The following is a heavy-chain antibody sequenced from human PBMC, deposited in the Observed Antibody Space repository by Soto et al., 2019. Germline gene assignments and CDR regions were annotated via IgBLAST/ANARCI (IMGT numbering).Heavy chain of an antibody. CDR1: GFIFSNAW. J-gene: IGHJ6*02. CDR2: IKTKTDGGTT. D-gene: IGHD3-3*01. V-gene: IGHV3-15*07. Sequence: GGSLRLSCATSGFIFSNAWMNWVRQAPGKGLEWVGRIKTKTDGGTTDYAAPVKGRFTISRDESKNTLYLQMNSLKTEDTAVYYCTADFWSAVATNYSYYGKDVWGQAPTVTVSS. CDR3: TADFWSAVATNYSYYGKDV.